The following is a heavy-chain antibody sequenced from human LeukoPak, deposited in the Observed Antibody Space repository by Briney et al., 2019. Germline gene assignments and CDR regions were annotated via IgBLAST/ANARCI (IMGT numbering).Heavy chain of an antibody. CDR1: GFTFSSYA. V-gene: IGHV3-48*01. Sequence: GGSLRLSCAASGFTFSSYAMHWVRQAPGKGLEWVSYISSSSSTIYYADSVKGRFTISRDNAKNSLYLQMNSLRAEDTAVYYCARAPYYYDSSGPLSAAFDIWGQGTMVTVSS. CDR3: ARAPYYYDSSGPLSAAFDI. CDR2: ISSSSSTI. J-gene: IGHJ3*02. D-gene: IGHD3-22*01.